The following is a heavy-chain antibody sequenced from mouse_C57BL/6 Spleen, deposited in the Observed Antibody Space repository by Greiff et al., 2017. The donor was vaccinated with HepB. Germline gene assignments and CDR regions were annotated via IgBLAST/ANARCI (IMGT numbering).Heavy chain of an antibody. CDR2: IFPGSGST. CDR1: GYTFTRHW. V-gene: IGHV1-56*01. Sequence: QVQLQQSGPALVRPGASVKISCKAPGYTFTRHWMQWVRQRPGQGLEWIGEIFPGSGSTYYNEKFKGKATLTVDTSSSTAYMQLSSLTSEDSAVYFCARKAGNSYAMDYWGQGTSVTVSS. J-gene: IGHJ4*01. D-gene: IGHD2-1*01. CDR3: ARKAGNSYAMDY.